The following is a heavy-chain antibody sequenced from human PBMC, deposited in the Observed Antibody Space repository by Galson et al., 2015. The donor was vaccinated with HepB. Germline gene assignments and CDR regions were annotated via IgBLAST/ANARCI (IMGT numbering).Heavy chain of an antibody. CDR2: ILHDGGGI. Sequence: SLGLSCAVSGFTFSSHAMHWVRQTPGKGLEWVAIILHDGGGIRYADSVKGRFTISRDNSKNTLSLQMDSLRVEDTALYYCAKDLSGSWTYDYWGQGTLVTGSS. J-gene: IGHJ4*02. CDR3: AKDLSGSWTYDY. V-gene: IGHV3-30*02. D-gene: IGHD3/OR15-3a*01. CDR1: GFTFSSHA.